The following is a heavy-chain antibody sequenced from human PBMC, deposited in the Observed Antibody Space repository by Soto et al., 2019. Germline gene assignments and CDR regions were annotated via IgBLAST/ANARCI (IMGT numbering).Heavy chain of an antibody. CDR3: ARHELGVGPVY. V-gene: IGHV5-51*01. D-gene: IGHD3-16*01. Sequence: PRHSLKISCKGSGYSFTTYWIGWVRQKPGKGLEWMGIIYPGDSDIRYSPSFQGQVTISADKSITTAYLQWSSLKASDTAMYYCARHELGVGPVYWGQGTVVTVSS. J-gene: IGHJ4*02. CDR2: IYPGDSDI. CDR1: GYSFTTYW.